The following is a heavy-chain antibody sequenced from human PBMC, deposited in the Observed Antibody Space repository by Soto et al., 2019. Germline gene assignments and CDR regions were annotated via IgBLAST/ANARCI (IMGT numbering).Heavy chain of an antibody. CDR2: ISYDGSNK. CDR1: GFTFSSYG. J-gene: IGHJ4*02. CDR3: ARDLLTYYYDSSGTLAY. Sequence: GGSLRLSCAASGFTFSSYGMHWVRQAPGKGLEWVAVISYDGSNKYYADSVKGRFTISRDNSKNTLYLQMNSLRAEDTAVYYCARDLLTYYYDSSGTLAYWGQGTLVTVSS. V-gene: IGHV3-30*19. D-gene: IGHD3-22*01.